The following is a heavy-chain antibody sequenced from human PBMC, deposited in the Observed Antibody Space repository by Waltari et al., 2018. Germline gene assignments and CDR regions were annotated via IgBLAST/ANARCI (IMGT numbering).Heavy chain of an antibody. V-gene: IGHV3-9*01. CDR3: AKDMCAGAITCWYFDL. J-gene: IGHJ2*01. D-gene: IGHD1-26*01. CDR2: ISWNSGSI. CDR1: GFTFDDYA. Sequence: EVQLVESGGGLVQPGRSLRLSCAASGFTFDDYAIHWVRQPPGKGLGWVSGISWNSGSIGYADSVKGRFTISRDNAKNSLYLQMNSLRAEDTAVYYCAKDMCAGAITCWYFDLWGRGTLVTVSS.